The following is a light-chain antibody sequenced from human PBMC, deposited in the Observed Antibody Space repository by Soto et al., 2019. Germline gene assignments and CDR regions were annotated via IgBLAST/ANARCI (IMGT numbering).Light chain of an antibody. CDR3: SSYTSRNTLYV. Sequence: QSVLTQPPSASGSPGQSVTISCTGTSSDVGGYTYVSWYQQHPGKAPKLMIFEVSNRPSGVSNRFSGSKSGNTASLTISGLQAEDEADYYCSSYTSRNTLYVFGTGTKVTVL. CDR2: EVS. CDR1: SSDVGGYTY. J-gene: IGLJ1*01. V-gene: IGLV2-14*01.